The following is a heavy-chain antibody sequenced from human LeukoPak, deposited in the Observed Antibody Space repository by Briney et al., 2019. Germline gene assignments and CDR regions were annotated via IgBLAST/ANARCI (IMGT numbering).Heavy chain of an antibody. CDR1: RYTFTGYY. CDR2: INPNNGGT. V-gene: IGHV1-2*02. D-gene: IGHD3-10*01. CDR3: AGGWGTLWFGELLPVDY. J-gene: IGHJ4*02. Sequence: ASVKVSCKASRYTFTGYYMHWVRPPPGQGLDGMGWINPNNGGTNYAQKFQGRVTMTRDTSISTAYMELSRLRSDDTAVYYCAGGWGTLWFGELLPVDYWGQGTLVTVSS.